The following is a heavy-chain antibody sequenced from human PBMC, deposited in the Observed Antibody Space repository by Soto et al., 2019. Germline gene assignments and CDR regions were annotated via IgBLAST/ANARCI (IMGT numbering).Heavy chain of an antibody. J-gene: IGHJ4*02. D-gene: IGHD5-18*01. CDR1: GGSISSSSYY. Sequence: QLQLQESGPGLVKPSETLSLTCTVSGGSISSSSYYWGWIRQPPGKGLVWFGGIYYSGSTYYNPSLKSRVTISVDTSKNQSSLKLSSVTAADTAVYYCARQYVDTAMGSDYWGQGTLVTVSS. CDR3: ARQYVDTAMGSDY. CDR2: IYYSGST. V-gene: IGHV4-39*01.